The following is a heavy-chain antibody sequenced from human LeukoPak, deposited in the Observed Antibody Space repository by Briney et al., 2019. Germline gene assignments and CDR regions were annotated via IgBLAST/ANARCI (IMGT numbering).Heavy chain of an antibody. D-gene: IGHD1-26*01. J-gene: IGHJ6*02. CDR3: ATATYLRYYYYGMDV. CDR2: ISSYSGNT. V-gene: IGHV1-18*01. Sequence: GASVKVSCKASGYTFTSYGISWVRQAPGQGLEWMGWISSYSGNTNYALKIQGRVTLTTDTPTSTAYMELSSLRSEDTAVYYCATATYLRYYYYGMDVWGQGTTVTVSS. CDR1: GYTFTSYG.